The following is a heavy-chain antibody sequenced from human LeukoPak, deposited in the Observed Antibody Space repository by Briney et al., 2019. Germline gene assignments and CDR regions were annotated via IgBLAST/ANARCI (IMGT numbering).Heavy chain of an antibody. Sequence: GASVKVSCKASGGTFSNYAISWVRQAPGQGLEWMGAIIPIFGTANYAQKFQGRVTITADESTSTAYMELSSLRSEDTAVYYCARILSSSWYEYFHHWGQGTLVTVSS. V-gene: IGHV1-69*13. J-gene: IGHJ1*01. CDR1: GGTFSNYA. D-gene: IGHD6-19*01. CDR2: IIPIFGTA. CDR3: ARILSSSWYEYFHH.